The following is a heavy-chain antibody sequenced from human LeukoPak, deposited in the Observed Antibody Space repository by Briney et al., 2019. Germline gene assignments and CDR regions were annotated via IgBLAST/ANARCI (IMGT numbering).Heavy chain of an antibody. D-gene: IGHD5-18*01. CDR3: ARDRIHHY. J-gene: IGHJ4*02. CDR1: GFTCSSYS. V-gene: IGHV3-48*01. Sequence: PAGSLRFSCAASGFTCSSYSMNWVRQAPGKGRKWGLYISSSSSTIYYADSVKVRITISRDNVKISLYLPMNSLGAEDAAVYYCARDRIHHYWGQGTLVTVSS. CDR2: ISSSSSTI.